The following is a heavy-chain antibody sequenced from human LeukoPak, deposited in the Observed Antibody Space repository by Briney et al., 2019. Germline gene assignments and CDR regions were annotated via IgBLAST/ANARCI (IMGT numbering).Heavy chain of an antibody. V-gene: IGHV3-74*01. CDR1: GFIFSSYW. CDR2: INSDGSST. J-gene: IGHJ6*03. CDR3: ARVVPAALSYYHMDV. Sequence: GGSLRLSCAAFGFIFSSYWMHWVRQAPGNGLVWVSRINSDGSSTSYADSVKGRFTISRDNAKNTLYLQMNSLRAEDTAVYYCARVVPAALSYYHMDVWGKGTTVTVSS. D-gene: IGHD2-2*01.